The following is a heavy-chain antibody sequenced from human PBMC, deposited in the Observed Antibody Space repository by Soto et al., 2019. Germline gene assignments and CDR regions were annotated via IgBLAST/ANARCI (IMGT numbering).Heavy chain of an antibody. CDR1: GGSLSSGGYP. Sequence: SETLSLTCGVSGGSLSSGGYPWSWNRQPPGKGLEWIGYIYHSGRTYYNPSLKSRVTISVDRSKNQFSLKLSSVTAAHTAVYYCARVPGPWGQGTLVTVSS. CDR2: IYHSGRT. V-gene: IGHV4-30-2*01. D-gene: IGHD1-1*01. J-gene: IGHJ5*02. CDR3: ARVPGP.